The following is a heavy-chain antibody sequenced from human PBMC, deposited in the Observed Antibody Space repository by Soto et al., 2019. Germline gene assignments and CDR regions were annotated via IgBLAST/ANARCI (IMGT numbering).Heavy chain of an antibody. Sequence: GGSLRLSCAASGFTSSTYGMSWVRQAPGKGLEWVSAISGSGGSTYYADSVKGRFTISRDNSKNTLYLQMNSLRAEDTASYYCASYYYDNSCYYHYFDYWGQGTLVTVSS. CDR3: ASYYYDNSCYYHYFDY. CDR2: ISGSGGST. D-gene: IGHD3-22*01. CDR1: GFTSSTYG. V-gene: IGHV3-23*01. J-gene: IGHJ4*02.